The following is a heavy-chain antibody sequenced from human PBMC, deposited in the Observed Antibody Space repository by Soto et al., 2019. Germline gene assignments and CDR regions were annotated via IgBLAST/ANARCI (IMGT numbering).Heavy chain of an antibody. Sequence: QVQLVQSGAEVKKPGASVKVSCKASGYTFTSYGISWVRQAPGQGLEWMGGISAYNGNTNYAQKLQGRVTMTTDTATSTGYMELRSLRSDDTAVYYCARVCWYQLRCGGDAFDIWGQGTMVTVSS. J-gene: IGHJ3*02. CDR3: ARVCWYQLRCGGDAFDI. CDR1: GYTFTSYG. V-gene: IGHV1-18*01. CDR2: ISAYNGNT. D-gene: IGHD2-2*01.